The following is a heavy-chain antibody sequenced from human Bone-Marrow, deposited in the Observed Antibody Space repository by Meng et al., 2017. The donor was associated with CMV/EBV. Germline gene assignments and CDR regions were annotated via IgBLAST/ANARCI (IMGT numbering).Heavy chain of an antibody. J-gene: IGHJ3*02. CDR1: GFTFSSYE. CDR2: ISSSGSTI. V-gene: IGHV3-48*03. Sequence: GESLKISCAASGFTFSSYEMNWVRQAPGKGLEWVSYISSSGSTIYYADSVKGRFTISRDNAKNSLYLQMNSLRAEDTAVYYCARGRPQDIVLMVYASPNDAFAIWGQGKRV. CDR3: ARGRPQDIVLMVYASPNDAFAI. D-gene: IGHD2-8*01.